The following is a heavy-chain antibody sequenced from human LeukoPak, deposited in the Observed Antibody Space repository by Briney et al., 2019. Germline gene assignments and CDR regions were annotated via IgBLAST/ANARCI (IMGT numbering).Heavy chain of an antibody. Sequence: SETLSLTCTVSSDSIRSYYWIWIRQPPGKGLEWIGYFYYPGSTNYNPSLKSRVTISLDTSKNHFSLKLSSVTAADTAVYYCARGVVDTAMFLTAHIAHWGEGTLVTVSA. CDR2: FYYPGST. CDR3: ARGVVDTAMFLTAHIAH. D-gene: IGHD5-18*01. V-gene: IGHV4-59*01. CDR1: SDSIRSYY. J-gene: IGHJ4*02.